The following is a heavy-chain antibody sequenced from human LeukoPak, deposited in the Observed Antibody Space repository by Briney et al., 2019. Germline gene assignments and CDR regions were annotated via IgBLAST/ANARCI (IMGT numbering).Heavy chain of an antibody. Sequence: GGSLRLSCAASGFTFSSYAMNWVRQAPGKGLEWVSAISGSGGNTYYADSVKGRFTISRDNSKNTLYLQMNSLRAEDTAVYYCAKGPKSDYFDYWGQGTLVTVSS. V-gene: IGHV3-23*01. CDR3: AKGPKSDYFDY. J-gene: IGHJ4*02. CDR1: GFTFSSYA. CDR2: ISGSGGNT.